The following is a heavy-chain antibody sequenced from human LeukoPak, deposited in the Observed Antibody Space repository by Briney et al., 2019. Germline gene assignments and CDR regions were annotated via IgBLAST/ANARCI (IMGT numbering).Heavy chain of an antibody. CDR1: GYTFTDYY. V-gene: IGHV1-2*02. CDR2: INPKSGDT. Sequence: ASVKVYCKASGYTFTDYYMHWVRQAPGQGLEWMGWINPKSGDTNYAQKFQGRVTMTRDTSISTAYMELSRLTSDDTAVYYCARDYYGSGSFSGHWGQGTLVTVSS. CDR3: ARDYYGSGSFSGH. J-gene: IGHJ4*02. D-gene: IGHD3-10*01.